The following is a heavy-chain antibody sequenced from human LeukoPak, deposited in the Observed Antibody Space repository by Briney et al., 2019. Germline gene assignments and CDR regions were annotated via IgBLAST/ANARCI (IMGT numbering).Heavy chain of an antibody. D-gene: IGHD6-13*01. CDR1: GGSITSGNW. CDR2: VYHSGAT. V-gene: IGHV4-4*02. CDR3: ARGVPAAGAKWFDP. J-gene: IGHJ5*02. Sequence: SETLSLTCAVSGGSITSGNWWTWVRQPPGKGLEWIGEVYHSGATNYNPSLKTRVTISIDKSKNELSLALTSLNAADTAVYYCARGVPAAGAKWFDPWGQGSLVTVSS.